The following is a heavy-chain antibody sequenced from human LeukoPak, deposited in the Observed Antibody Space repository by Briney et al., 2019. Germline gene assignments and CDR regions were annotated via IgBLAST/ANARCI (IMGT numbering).Heavy chain of an antibody. CDR1: GFSLSRYW. CDR3: ARDLDYYATDY. Sequence: PGGSLRHSRAASGFSLSRYWKSWVRPAPGKGREWMANIGKDGSGKHYVYSVKGPFTISRANAKNLLNLKTNSLRAEYTAAYHCARDLDYYATDYWGQGTLVTVSS. CDR2: IGKDGSGK. V-gene: IGHV3-7*01. J-gene: IGHJ4*02. D-gene: IGHD3/OR15-3a*01.